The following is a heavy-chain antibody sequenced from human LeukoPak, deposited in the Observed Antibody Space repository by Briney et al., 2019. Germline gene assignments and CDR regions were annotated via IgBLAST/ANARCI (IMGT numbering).Heavy chain of an antibody. CDR2: IYYSGST. V-gene: IGHV4-39*01. Sequence: SETLSLTCTVSGGSISSSSYYWGWIRQPPGKGLEWIGSIYYSGSTYYNPSLKSRVTISVDTSKNQFSLKLSSVTAADTAVYYCARHARRHPQKGYCSSTSCLNWFDPWGQGTLVTVSS. CDR1: GGSISSSSYY. CDR3: ARHARRHPQKGYCSSTSCLNWFDP. D-gene: IGHD2-2*01. J-gene: IGHJ5*02.